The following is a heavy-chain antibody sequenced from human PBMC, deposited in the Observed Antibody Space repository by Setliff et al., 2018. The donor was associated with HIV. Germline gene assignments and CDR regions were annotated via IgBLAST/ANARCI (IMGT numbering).Heavy chain of an antibody. V-gene: IGHV1-2*02. CDR1: GGTFSSYP. D-gene: IGHD5-18*01. Sequence: ASVKVSCKASGGTFSSYPISWVRQAPGQGLEWMGGIKPDTGGTNYAQKFQGRVTMTRDTSISTAYMELSRLRSDDTAVYYCARTLPQYTNLFDYWGQGTLVTVSS. J-gene: IGHJ4*02. CDR2: IKPDTGGT. CDR3: ARTLPQYTNLFDY.